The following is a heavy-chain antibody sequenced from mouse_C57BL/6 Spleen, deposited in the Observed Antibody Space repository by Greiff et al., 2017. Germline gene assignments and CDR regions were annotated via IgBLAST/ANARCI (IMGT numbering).Heavy chain of an antibody. CDR2: IRNKANNHAT. CDR1: GFTFSDAW. D-gene: IGHD1-1*01. V-gene: IGHV6-6*01. J-gene: IGHJ1*03. Sequence: EVMLVESGGGLVQPGGSMKLSCAASGFTFSDAWMDWVRQSPEKGLEWVAEIRNKANNHATYYAESVKGRFTISRDDSKSSVYLQMNSLRAEDTGIYYCTRYYGSSDWYFDVWGTGTTVTVSS. CDR3: TRYYGSSDWYFDV.